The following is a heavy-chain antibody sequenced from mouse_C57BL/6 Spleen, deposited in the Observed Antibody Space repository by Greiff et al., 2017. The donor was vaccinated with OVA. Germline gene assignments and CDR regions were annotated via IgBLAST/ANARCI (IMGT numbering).Heavy chain of an antibody. J-gene: IGHJ2*01. CDR1: GFTFSSYA. CDR3: ASYGNSNY. D-gene: IGHD2-1*01. CDR2: ISDGGSYT. V-gene: IGHV5-4*03. Sequence: EVNVVESGGGLVKPGGSLKLSCAASGFTFSSYAMSWVRQTPEKRLEWVATISDGGSYTYYPDNVKGRFTISRDNAKNNLYLQMSHLKSEDTAIYYCASYGNSNYWGQGTTLPVSS.